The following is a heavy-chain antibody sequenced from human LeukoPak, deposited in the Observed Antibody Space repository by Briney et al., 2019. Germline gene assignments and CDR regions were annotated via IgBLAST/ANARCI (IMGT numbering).Heavy chain of an antibody. CDR1: GFTFSSYW. Sequence: GGSLRLSCAASGFTFSSYWMSWVRQAPGKGLEWVANIEQDGGEKYYVDSVKGRFTISRDNAKNSLYLQMNSLRAEDTAVYYCAKDTWSIRITMIVVVTPDYWGQGTLVTVSS. CDR2: IEQDGGEK. D-gene: IGHD3-22*01. V-gene: IGHV3-7*01. CDR3: AKDTWSIRITMIVVVTPDY. J-gene: IGHJ4*02.